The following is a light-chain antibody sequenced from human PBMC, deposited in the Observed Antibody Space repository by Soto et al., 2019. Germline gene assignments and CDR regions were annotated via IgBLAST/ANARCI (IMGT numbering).Light chain of an antibody. CDR1: QSVSSN. Sequence: LSGSPGERVTLSCRASQSVSSNLAWYQQKVGQAPRLLLYGASTRATGIPARFSGSGSGTEFTLTIRSLQSEDLAVYYCQKRSNWPPLTVGGGNKVAIK. J-gene: IGKJ4*01. V-gene: IGKV3-15*01. CDR3: QKRSNWPPLT. CDR2: GAS.